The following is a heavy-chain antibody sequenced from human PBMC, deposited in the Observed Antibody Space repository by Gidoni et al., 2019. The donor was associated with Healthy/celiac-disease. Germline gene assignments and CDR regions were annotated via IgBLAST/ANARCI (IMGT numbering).Heavy chain of an antibody. Sequence: QVQLVESGGGVVQPGRSLRLSCAASGFTFSSYAMHWVRQPPGKGLEWVAVISYDGSNKYYADSVKGRFTISRDNSKNTLYLQMNSLRAEDTAVYYCARGGYYDYVWGSYRDGCFDYWGQGTLVTVSS. CDR3: ARGGYYDYVWGSYRDGCFDY. V-gene: IGHV3-30*01. D-gene: IGHD3-16*02. J-gene: IGHJ4*02. CDR2: ISYDGSNK. CDR1: GFTFSSYA.